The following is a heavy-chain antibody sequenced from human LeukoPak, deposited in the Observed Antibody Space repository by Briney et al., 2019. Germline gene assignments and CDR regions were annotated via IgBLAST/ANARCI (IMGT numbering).Heavy chain of an antibody. CDR2: ISYDGSNK. Sequence: GSLRLSCAASGFTFSSYAMHWVRQAPGKGLEWVAVISYDGSNKYYADSVKGRFTISRDNAKNTLYLQMNSLRVEDTAIYYCSTYYYAPRWGQGTLVTVSS. D-gene: IGHD3-10*01. J-gene: IGHJ4*02. V-gene: IGHV3-30-3*01. CDR3: STYYYAPR. CDR1: GFTFSSYA.